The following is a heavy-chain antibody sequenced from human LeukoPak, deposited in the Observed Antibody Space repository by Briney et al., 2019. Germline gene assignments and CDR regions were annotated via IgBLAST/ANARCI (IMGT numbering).Heavy chain of an antibody. CDR1: GGSISNYY. V-gene: IGHV4-59*01. Sequence: SETLSLTCTVSGGSISNYYWSWIRQPPGKELEWIGYIYYSGSTNYNPSLKSRVTISVDTSKNQFSLKLSSVTAADTAVYYCARGGNYWPQWWFDPWGRGTLVSVSS. CDR3: ARGGNYWPQWWFDP. D-gene: IGHD1-26*01. J-gene: IGHJ5*02. CDR2: IYYSGST.